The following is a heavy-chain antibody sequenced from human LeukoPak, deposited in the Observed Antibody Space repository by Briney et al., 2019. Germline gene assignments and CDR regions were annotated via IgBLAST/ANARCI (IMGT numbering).Heavy chain of an antibody. D-gene: IGHD2-15*01. Sequence: SETLSLTCSVSGDSISYYHWAWIRQPAGKPLEWLGRIYTSGSTHYNPSVRGRASISVDTSESQFSLKLTSVTAADTAVYYCARDRDCSGGSCYYVDVWGKGTTVTVSS. V-gene: IGHV4-4*07. CDR3: ARDRDCSGGSCYYVDV. J-gene: IGHJ6*03. CDR2: IYTSGST. CDR1: GDSISYYH.